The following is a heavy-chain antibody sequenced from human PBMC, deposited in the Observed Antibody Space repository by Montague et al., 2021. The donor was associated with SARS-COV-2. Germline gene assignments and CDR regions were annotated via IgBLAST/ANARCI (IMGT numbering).Heavy chain of an antibody. CDR3: AHSYGDYLFDY. CDR2: XYWDDDK. Sequence: PALVKPTQTLTLTCTFSGFSPSTSGVGVGWIRQPPGRALEWLALXYWDDDKPYSPSLKSRLTITKDASKNQVVLTMTNMDPVDTATYYCAHSYGDYLFDYWGQGTLVTVSS. D-gene: IGHD4-17*01. J-gene: IGHJ4*02. V-gene: IGHV2-5*02. CDR1: GFSPSTSGVG.